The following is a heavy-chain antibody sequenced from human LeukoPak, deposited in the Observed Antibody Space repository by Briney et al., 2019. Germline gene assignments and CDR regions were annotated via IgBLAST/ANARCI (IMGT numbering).Heavy chain of an antibody. CDR3: ASQSFGRFDP. J-gene: IGHJ5*02. CDR2: IKEDGSVK. V-gene: IGHV3-7*02. Sequence: GSLRLSCVFSGFTFSSNWMSWVRPAPGKGLEWVGNIKEDGSVKYYVDSVKGRFTISRDNAKNSLYLQMNSLRAEDTAVYYCASQSFGRFDPWGQGTRVTVSS. CDR1: GFTFSSNW. D-gene: IGHD3-16*01.